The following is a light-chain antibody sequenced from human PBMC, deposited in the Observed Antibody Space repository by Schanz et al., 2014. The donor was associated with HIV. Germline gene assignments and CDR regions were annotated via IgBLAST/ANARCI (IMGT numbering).Light chain of an antibody. CDR2: KAS. CDR1: QSISNW. CDR3: HQYNSFPHT. Sequence: DIQMAQSPSTLSASVGDRVTITCRASQSISNWLAWYQQKPGKAPRLLIYKASSLESGVPSRFSGSGSGTEFTLTINSLQPEDFATYYCHQYNSFPHTFGQGTKLEI. V-gene: IGKV1-5*03. J-gene: IGKJ2*01.